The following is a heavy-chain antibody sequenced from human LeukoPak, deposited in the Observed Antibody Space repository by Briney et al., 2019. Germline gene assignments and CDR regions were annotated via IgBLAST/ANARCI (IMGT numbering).Heavy chain of an antibody. CDR3: ARARYGGNQIDY. D-gene: IGHD4/OR15-4a*01. CDR1: GYTFTNYY. V-gene: IGHV1-46*01. J-gene: IGHJ4*02. CDR2: INPSGGST. Sequence: ASVKVSCKASGYTFTNYYMHWVRQAPGQGLEWMGIINPSGGSTTYAQKFQGRVTVTRDTSTSTVYMELSSLRSEDTAMYYCARARYGGNQIDYWGQGTLVTVSS.